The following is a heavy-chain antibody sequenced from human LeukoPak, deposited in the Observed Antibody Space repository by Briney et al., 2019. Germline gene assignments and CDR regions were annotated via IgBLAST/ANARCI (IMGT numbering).Heavy chain of an antibody. CDR3: ARDWAWGGFDH. J-gene: IGHJ4*02. CDR2: IKTDGSTT. V-gene: IGHV3-74*01. D-gene: IGHD3-16*01. Sequence: GGSLRLSCAASGFTFSSYWMHWVRRAPGKGLAWVSRIKTDGSTTYYADSVKGRFTVSRDNAKNTLYLQMSSLRAEDTAVYYCARDWAWGGFDHWGQGALVTVSP. CDR1: GFTFSSYW.